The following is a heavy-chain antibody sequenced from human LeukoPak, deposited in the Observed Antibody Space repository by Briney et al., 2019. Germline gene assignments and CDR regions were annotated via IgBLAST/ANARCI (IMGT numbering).Heavy chain of an antibody. CDR3: ARGDYNSARAFDI. D-gene: IGHD5-12*01. V-gene: IGHV3-30-3*01. Sequence: PGRSLRLSCAASGFTLSSYAMHWVGQAPGKGLEWVAVISYDGSNKYYADSVKGRFTISRDNSKNTLYLQMNSLRAEDTAVYYCARGDYNSARAFDIWGQRTMVTVSS. CDR1: GFTLSSYA. J-gene: IGHJ3*02. CDR2: ISYDGSNK.